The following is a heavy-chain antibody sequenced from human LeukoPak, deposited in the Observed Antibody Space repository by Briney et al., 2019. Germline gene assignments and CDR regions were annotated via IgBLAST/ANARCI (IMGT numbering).Heavy chain of an antibody. Sequence: PGGSLRLSCAASGFTFSDYYMSWIRQAPGKGLEWVSYISSSGSTIYYADSVKGRFTTSRDNAKNPLYLQMNSLRAEDTAVYYCARDGPYGDYEADAFDIWGQGTMVTVSS. CDR2: ISSSGSTI. CDR1: GFTFSDYY. J-gene: IGHJ3*02. V-gene: IGHV3-11*01. D-gene: IGHD4-17*01. CDR3: ARDGPYGDYEADAFDI.